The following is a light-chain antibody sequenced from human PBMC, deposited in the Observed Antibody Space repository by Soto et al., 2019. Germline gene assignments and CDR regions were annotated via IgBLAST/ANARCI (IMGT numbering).Light chain of an antibody. V-gene: IGLV2-14*03. CDR1: SSDFGGYNY. J-gene: IGLJ1*01. Sequence: QSVLTQPASVSGSPGQSITISCTGTSSDFGGYNYVSWYQHHPGKAPKLMIFDVSNRPSGVSNRFSGSKSGNTASLTISGLQPEDEADYYCSSYTTSNTRQIVFGTGTRSPS. CDR2: DVS. CDR3: SSYTTSNTRQIV.